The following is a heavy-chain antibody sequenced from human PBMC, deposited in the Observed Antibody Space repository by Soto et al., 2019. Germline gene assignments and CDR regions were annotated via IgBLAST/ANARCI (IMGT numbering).Heavy chain of an antibody. J-gene: IGHJ6*02. Sequence: QVQLVQSGAEVKKPGASVKVSCKASGYTFTGYYMHWVRQAPGQGLEWRGGVNPNSGGTNYAQKFQGWVTMTRDTSISTAYMELSRLRSDDTAVYYCARGDRVVVAPVDYYYYGMDVWGQGTTVTVSS. CDR2: VNPNSGGT. CDR1: GYTFTGYY. CDR3: ARGDRVVVAPVDYYYYGMDV. D-gene: IGHD2-15*01. V-gene: IGHV1-2*04.